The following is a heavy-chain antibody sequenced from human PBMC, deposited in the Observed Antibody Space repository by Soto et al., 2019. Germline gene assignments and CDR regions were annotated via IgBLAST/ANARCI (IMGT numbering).Heavy chain of an antibody. J-gene: IGHJ4*02. V-gene: IGHV2-5*02. CDR1: VFSLSTRGVG. CDR2: IYWDDDM. Sequence: SGPPLVNPRQTLTLTCTFSVFSLSTRGVGVGWIRQPPGKALEWLALIYWDDDMRYSPSLKSRLTITKDTSKNQVVLTMTNMDPGDTATYYCAHRDPHNRNYSPFDYWGRGTLVTVSS. CDR3: AHRDPHNRNYSPFDY. D-gene: IGHD2-15*01.